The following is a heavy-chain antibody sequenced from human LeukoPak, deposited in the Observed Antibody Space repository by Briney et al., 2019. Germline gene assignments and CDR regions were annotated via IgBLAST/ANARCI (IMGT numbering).Heavy chain of an antibody. CDR1: GGSFSGYY. CDR2: INHSGST. J-gene: IGHJ6*02. Sequence: SETLSLTCAVYGGSFSGYYWSWIRQPPGKGLEWIGEINHSGSTNYNPSLKSRVTISVDTSKNQFSLKLSSVTAADTAVYYCAREAPLLDRNYYGMDVWGQGTTVTVSS. D-gene: IGHD3/OR15-3a*01. CDR3: AREAPLLDRNYYGMDV. V-gene: IGHV4-34*01.